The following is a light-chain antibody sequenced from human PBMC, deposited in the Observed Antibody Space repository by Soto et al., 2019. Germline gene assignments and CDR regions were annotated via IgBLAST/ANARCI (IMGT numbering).Light chain of an antibody. CDR1: QSLLRS. CDR3: QQYDNLPLT. Sequence: DIQMTQSPSTLSASVGDRVTITCRASQSLLRSLAWYQQKAGKAPKLLIYDASNLQSGVPSRFSGSGSGTEFTLTISGLQPDDFATYYCQQYDNLPLTFGGGTKVEIK. V-gene: IGKV1-5*01. CDR2: DAS. J-gene: IGKJ4*01.